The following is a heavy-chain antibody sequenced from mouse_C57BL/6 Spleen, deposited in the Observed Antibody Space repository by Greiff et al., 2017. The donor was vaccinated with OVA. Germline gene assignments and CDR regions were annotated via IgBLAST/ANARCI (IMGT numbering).Heavy chain of an antibody. CDR1: GYTFTSYW. Sequence: QVQLQQSGAELVMPGASVKLSCKASGYTFTSYWMHWVKQRPGQGLEWIGEIDPSDSYTNYNQKFKGKSTLTVDKSSSTAYMQLSSLTSEDSAVYYCARRYGSSYGYWYFDVWGTGTTVTVSS. D-gene: IGHD1-1*01. CDR2: IDPSDSYT. J-gene: IGHJ1*03. V-gene: IGHV1-69*01. CDR3: ARRYGSSYGYWYFDV.